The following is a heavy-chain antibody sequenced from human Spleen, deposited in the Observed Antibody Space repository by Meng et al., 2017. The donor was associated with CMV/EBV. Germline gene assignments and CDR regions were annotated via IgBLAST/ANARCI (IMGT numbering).Heavy chain of an antibody. CDR3: ATLQTSSGWDDDY. V-gene: IGHV1-2*02. CDR2: INPNSGGT. CDR1: GYTFTSYA. J-gene: IGHJ4*02. D-gene: IGHD6-19*01. Sequence: QVQLLQSGAEVKKPGASVKVSCKASGYTFTSYAMHWVRQAPGQRLEWMGWINPNSGGTNYAQKFQGRVTMTRDTSISTAYMELSRLRSDDTAVYYCATLQTSSGWDDDYWGQGTLVTVSS.